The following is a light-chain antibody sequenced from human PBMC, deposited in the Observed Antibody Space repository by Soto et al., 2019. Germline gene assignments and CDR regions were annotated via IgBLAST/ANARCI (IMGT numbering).Light chain of an antibody. V-gene: IGKV1-5*03. Sequence: DIQMTQSPSSLSASVGDRVTITCRASQTISSRLAWYQQKPGQAPKLLIYKATYLQTGVASRFSGSGSVTEFSLTISSLQPDDFAVYYCQQYNDFQYIFGQGTRLDI. CDR2: KAT. CDR1: QTISSR. CDR3: QQYNDFQYI. J-gene: IGKJ2*01.